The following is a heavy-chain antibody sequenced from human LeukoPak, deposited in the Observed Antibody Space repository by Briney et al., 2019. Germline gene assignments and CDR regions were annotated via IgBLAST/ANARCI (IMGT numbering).Heavy chain of an antibody. CDR2: INKDGSAT. V-gene: IGHV3-43*01. CDR1: GFNFDAYA. CDR3: ATWAFYHSLDV. D-gene: IGHD1-26*01. J-gene: IGHJ6*02. Sequence: GGSLRLSCEASGFNFDAYAMHGALQAPGKGRKWVSLINKDGSATYYADSVKGRFTISRDNSKNSLYLQMNSLRSEDTALYYCATWAFYHSLDVWGQGTTVTVSS.